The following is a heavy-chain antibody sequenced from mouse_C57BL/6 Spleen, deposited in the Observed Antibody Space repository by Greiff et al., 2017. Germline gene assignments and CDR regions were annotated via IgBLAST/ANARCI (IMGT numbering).Heavy chain of an antibody. J-gene: IGHJ4*01. CDR3: ARHRERNAMDY. CDR1: GFTFSSYG. CDR2: ISSGGSYT. V-gene: IGHV5-6*01. Sequence: EVQVVESGGDLVKPGGSLKLSCAASGFTFSSYGMSWVRQTPDKRLEWVATISSGGSYTNYPDSVKGRFTISRDNAKNTLYLQMSSLKSEDTAMYYCARHRERNAMDYWGQGTSVTVSS.